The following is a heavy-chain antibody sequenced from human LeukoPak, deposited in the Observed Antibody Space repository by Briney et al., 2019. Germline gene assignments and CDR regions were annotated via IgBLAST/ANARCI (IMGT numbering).Heavy chain of an antibody. CDR1: GYTFTDYY. Sequence: ASVKVSCKTSGYTFTDYYIHWVRQAPGQGLEWMGWINPNSGGTKNAQKFQGRVTMTRDTSISTAYMELSRLRSDDTAVYYCARGVTAASFYYYMDVWAKGTTVTVSS. CDR2: INPNSGGT. V-gene: IGHV1-2*02. D-gene: IGHD6-13*01. CDR3: ARGVTAASFYYYMDV. J-gene: IGHJ6*03.